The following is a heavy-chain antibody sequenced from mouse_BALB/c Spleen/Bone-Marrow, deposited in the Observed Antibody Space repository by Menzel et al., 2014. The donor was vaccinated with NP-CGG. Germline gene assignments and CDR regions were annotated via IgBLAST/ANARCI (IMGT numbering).Heavy chain of an antibody. CDR2: ISDGGSYT. CDR3: AIDSIRWLLSYAMDY. J-gene: IGHJ4*01. Sequence: EVMLVESGGGLVKPGGSLKLSCAASGFTFSDYYMYWVRQTPEKRLEWVATISDGGSYTYYPDSVKGRFTISRDNAKNNLYLQMSSLKSEDTAMYYCAIDSIRWLLSYAMDYWGQGTSVTVSS. CDR1: GFTFSDYY. D-gene: IGHD2-3*01. V-gene: IGHV5-4*02.